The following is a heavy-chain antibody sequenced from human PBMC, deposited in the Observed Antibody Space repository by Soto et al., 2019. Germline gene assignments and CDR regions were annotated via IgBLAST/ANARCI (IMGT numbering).Heavy chain of an antibody. D-gene: IGHD2-2*02. Sequence: PGGSLRLSCAASGITFSSYDMSWVRQAPGKGLEWVSSITRTGDSAYYADSVKGRFTFSRDNSKSTLFLQMNRLRAEDTAIYYCATHYTALLDYWGQGALVTVSS. V-gene: IGHV3-23*01. CDR3: ATHYTALLDY. CDR2: ITRTGDSA. J-gene: IGHJ4*02. CDR1: GITFSSYD.